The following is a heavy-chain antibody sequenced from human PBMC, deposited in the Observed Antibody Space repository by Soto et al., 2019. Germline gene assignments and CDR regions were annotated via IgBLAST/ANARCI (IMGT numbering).Heavy chain of an antibody. Sequence: GASVKVSCKASGYTFTGYYMHWVRQAPGQGLEWMGWINPNSGGTNYAQKFQGWVTMTRDTSISTAYMELSRLRSDDTAVYYCAREIDTISHGSMARYDYGMDVWGQGTTVTVSS. CDR1: GYTFTGYY. V-gene: IGHV1-2*04. D-gene: IGHD3-10*01. CDR3: AREIDTISHGSMARYDYGMDV. CDR2: INPNSGGT. J-gene: IGHJ6*02.